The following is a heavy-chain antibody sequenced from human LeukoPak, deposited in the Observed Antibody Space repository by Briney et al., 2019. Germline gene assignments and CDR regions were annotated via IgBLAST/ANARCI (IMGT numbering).Heavy chain of an antibody. CDR1: GFTLSSYA. CDR2: ISYDGSNK. J-gene: IGHJ4*02. V-gene: IGHV3-30*04. D-gene: IGHD3-16*02. Sequence: PGRSLRLSCAASGFTLSSYAMHWVRQAPGKGLEWEAVISYDGSNKYYADSVNGRFTISRDNSKNTLYLQMNSLRAEDTAVYYCARDGSWGSYRYAYYFDYWGQGTLVTVSS. CDR3: ARDGSWGSYRYAYYFDY.